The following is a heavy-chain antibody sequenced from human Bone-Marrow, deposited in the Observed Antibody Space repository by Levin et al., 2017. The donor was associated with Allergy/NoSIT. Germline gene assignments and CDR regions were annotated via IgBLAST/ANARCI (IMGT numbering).Heavy chain of an antibody. Sequence: GGSLRLSCAASGFSFSGSSIHWVRQTSGKGLEWVGRIRSKVNNYATAYAASVRGRFTVSRDDSKNTAFLQMNSLQTEDTAVYYCTYGTVDYYLEYWGQGTLVSVSS. D-gene: IGHD1-26*01. CDR3: TYGTVDYYLEY. CDR2: IRSKVNNYAT. V-gene: IGHV3-73*01. J-gene: IGHJ4*02. CDR1: GFSFSGSS.